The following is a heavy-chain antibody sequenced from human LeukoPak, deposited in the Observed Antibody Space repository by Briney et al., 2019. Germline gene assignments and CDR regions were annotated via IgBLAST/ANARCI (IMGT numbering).Heavy chain of an antibody. V-gene: IGHV3-49*04. J-gene: IGHJ4*02. CDR1: GFTFGGDA. CDR2: IRSKAYGGTA. D-gene: IGHD4-17*01. CDR3: TRDKRSDGDYYYFDY. Sequence: GGSLRLSCAPSGFTFGGDALSWVRQAPGKGLEWVGFIRSKAYGGTADYAASVKGRFTISRDDSKSIAYLQMNSLETEDTAVYYCTRDKRSDGDYYYFDYWGQGTLVTVSS.